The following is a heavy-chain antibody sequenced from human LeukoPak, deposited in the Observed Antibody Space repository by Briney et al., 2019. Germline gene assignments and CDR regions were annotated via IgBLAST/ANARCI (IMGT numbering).Heavy chain of an antibody. Sequence: GGSLRLSCTASGFTFGDYAMSWFRQAPGKGLEWVGFIRSKAYGGTTEYAASVKGRFTISRDDSKSIAYLQMNSLKTEDTAVYYCTRSEEMATDTGKDFDYWGQGTLVTVSS. CDR3: TRSEEMATDTGKDFDY. CDR2: IRSKAYGGTT. D-gene: IGHD5-24*01. J-gene: IGHJ4*02. V-gene: IGHV3-49*03. CDR1: GFTFGDYA.